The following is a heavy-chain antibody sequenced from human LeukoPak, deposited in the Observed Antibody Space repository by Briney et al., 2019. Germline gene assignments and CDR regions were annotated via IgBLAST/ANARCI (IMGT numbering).Heavy chain of an antibody. D-gene: IGHD3-9*01. V-gene: IGHV4-59*01. CDR2: IYYSGST. CDR1: GGSISSYY. Sequence: SETLSLTCTVSGGSISSYYWSWIRQPPGKGLEWIGYIYYSGSTNYNPSLKSRVTISIDTSKNQFSLRLSSVTAADTAVYYCARAPYYDILTGHDAFDIWGQGTMVTVSS. J-gene: IGHJ3*02. CDR3: ARAPYYDILTGHDAFDI.